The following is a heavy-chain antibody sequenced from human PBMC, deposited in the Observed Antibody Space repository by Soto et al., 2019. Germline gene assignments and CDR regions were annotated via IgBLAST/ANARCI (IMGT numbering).Heavy chain of an antibody. CDR3: ARDIRYAYSNWFDT. CDR1: GGTFSSYA. CDR2: IIPIFGTA. Sequence: SVKVSCKASGGTFSSYAISWVRQAPGQGLEWMGGIIPIFGTANYAQKFQGRVTITADESTSTAYMELSSLRSEDTAVYYCARDIRYAYSNWFDTWGQGTLVTVSS. D-gene: IGHD4-4*01. V-gene: IGHV1-69*13. J-gene: IGHJ5*02.